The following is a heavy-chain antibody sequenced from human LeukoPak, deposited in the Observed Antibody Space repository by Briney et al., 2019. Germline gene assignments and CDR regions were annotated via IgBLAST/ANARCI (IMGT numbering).Heavy chain of an antibody. D-gene: IGHD3-22*01. V-gene: IGHV3-21*01. CDR1: GFSFSSYR. Sequence: GGSLRLSCAASGFSFSSYRLNWVRQAPGKGVEWVSAVSNSGDYIHYAESVKGRFTISRDNSKNTLYLQMNSLRAEDTAVYYCARDAGMYYYDSSGYGKDAFDIWGQGTMVTVSS. CDR3: ARDAGMYYYDSSGYGKDAFDI. CDR2: VSNSGDYI. J-gene: IGHJ3*02.